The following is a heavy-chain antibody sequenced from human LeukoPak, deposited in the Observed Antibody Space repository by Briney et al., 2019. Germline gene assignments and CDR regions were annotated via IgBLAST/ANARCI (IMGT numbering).Heavy chain of an antibody. J-gene: IGHJ4*02. V-gene: IGHV1-46*01. CDR2: INPSGGST. CDR1: GYTFTSYY. CDR3: ARDAPYGSGSYYNVGHIDY. D-gene: IGHD3-10*01. Sequence: ASVKVSCKASGYTFTSYYMHWVRQAPGQGLEWMGIINPSGGSTSYAQKFQGRVTMTRDMSTSTVYMELSSLRSEDTAVYYCARDAPYGSGSYYNVGHIDYWGQGTLVTVSS.